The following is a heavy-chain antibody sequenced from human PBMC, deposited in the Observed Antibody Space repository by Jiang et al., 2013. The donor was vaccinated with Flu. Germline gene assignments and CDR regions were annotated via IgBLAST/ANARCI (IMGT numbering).Heavy chain of an antibody. CDR2: ISSNGYTI. D-gene: IGHD1-26*01. V-gene: IGHV3-48*02. CDR3: ARDSGIAGADDY. CDR1: GFTFSNHP. J-gene: IGHJ4*02. Sequence: QLLESGGGLVQPGGSLRLSCAASGFTFSNHPMTWVRQAPGKGLEWVSYISSNGYTIYYADSVKGRFTISRDDAKKPVYLQMSSLRDEDTAVYYCARDSGIAGADDYWGQGALVTVSS.